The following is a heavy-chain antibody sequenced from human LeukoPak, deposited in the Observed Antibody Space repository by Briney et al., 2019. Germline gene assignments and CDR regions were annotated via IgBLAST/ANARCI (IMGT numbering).Heavy chain of an antibody. J-gene: IGHJ6*02. D-gene: IGHD2-21*01. CDR2: ISYDGSNK. Sequence: GGSLRLSCAASGFTFSSYGMHWVRQAPGKGLEWVAVISYDGSNKYYAAPVKGRVNISRDNSKNTLYLQMNILRAEDTAVYYCAKDGGGPPMDFLGQGTTVTVSS. CDR3: AKDGGGPPMDF. CDR1: GFTFSSYG. V-gene: IGHV3-30*18.